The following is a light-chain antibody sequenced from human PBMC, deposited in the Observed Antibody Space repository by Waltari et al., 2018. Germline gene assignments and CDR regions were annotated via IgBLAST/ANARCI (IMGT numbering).Light chain of an antibody. CDR2: QDT. J-gene: IGLJ2*01. Sequence: SYDLTQPPSVSVSPGQTATITCSGDKLGDKYTSWYQQRPGQSPILVILQDTNRPSGIPERFSGSNSGNTATLAISGTQPMDEAKYYCQAWDSGTVVFGGGTMLTVL. V-gene: IGLV3-1*01. CDR3: QAWDSGTVV. CDR1: KLGDKY.